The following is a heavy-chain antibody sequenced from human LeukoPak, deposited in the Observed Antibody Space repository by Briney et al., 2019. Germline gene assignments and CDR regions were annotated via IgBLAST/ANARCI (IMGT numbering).Heavy chain of an antibody. Sequence: GGSLRLSCAASGFTFSSYAMSWVRQAPGKGLEWVSAISGSGGTTYYADSVKGRFTISRDNSKTTLYLQMNSLRAEDTAIYYCAKNYGDYWTYYYYYMDVWGSGTTVTVCS. J-gene: IGHJ6*03. V-gene: IGHV3-23*01. CDR3: AKNYGDYWTYYYYYMDV. D-gene: IGHD4-17*01. CDR1: GFTFSSYA. CDR2: ISGSGGTT.